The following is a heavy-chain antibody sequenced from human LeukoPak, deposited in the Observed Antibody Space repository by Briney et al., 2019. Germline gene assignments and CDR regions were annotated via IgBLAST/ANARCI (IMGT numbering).Heavy chain of an antibody. J-gene: IGHJ4*02. CDR3: ARGLGYCSTTSCYIEY. CDR2: ISSSSSYI. Sequence: KPGGSLRPSCAASGFTFSSYSMNWVRQAPGKGLEWVSSISSSSSYIYYADSVKGRFTISRDNAKNSLFLQMNSLETEDTAVYYCARGLGYCSTTSCYIEYWGQGTQVAVSS. D-gene: IGHD2-2*02. CDR1: GFTFSSYS. V-gene: IGHV3-21*01.